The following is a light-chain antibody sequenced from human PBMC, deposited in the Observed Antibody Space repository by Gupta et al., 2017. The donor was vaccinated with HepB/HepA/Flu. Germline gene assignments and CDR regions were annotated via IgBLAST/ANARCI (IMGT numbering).Light chain of an antibody. Sequence: DIQMTQSPSSLSAAVGDRVTIPCRASQNINNYLNWYHQKPGEVPKLLIYAASSLQSGVPSRFSGSGSGTDFTLTITDLQPEDFGSFFCQQSYVTPRTFGQGTKVEIK. J-gene: IGKJ1*01. V-gene: IGKV1-39*01. CDR3: QQSYVTPRT. CDR2: AAS. CDR1: QNINNY.